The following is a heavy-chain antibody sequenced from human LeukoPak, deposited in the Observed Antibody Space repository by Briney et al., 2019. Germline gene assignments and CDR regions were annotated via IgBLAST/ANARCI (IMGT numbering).Heavy chain of an antibody. V-gene: IGHV1-3*01. CDR2: INAGNCKI. CDR3: ARARWTSTVTTYYLDY. Sequence: ASVKVSCKASGYTFTDYAVQWVRQAPGQRLEWMGWINAGNCKIKYSQKFQDRVTITRDASATTAYLDLSSLKSEDTAVYYCARARWTSTVTTYYLDYWGQGTLVTVSS. J-gene: IGHJ4*02. CDR1: GYTFTDYA. D-gene: IGHD4-17*01.